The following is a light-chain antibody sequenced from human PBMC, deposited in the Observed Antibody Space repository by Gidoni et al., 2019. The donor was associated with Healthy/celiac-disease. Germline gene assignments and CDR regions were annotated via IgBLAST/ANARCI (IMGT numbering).Light chain of an antibody. CDR1: QSISSY. CDR3: QQSYSTPPYT. Sequence: DIQMTQSPSSLSASVGDRVNITCRASQSISSYLNWYQQKPGKAPKLLIYAASSLQSGVPSRFSGSGSWTDFTLTISSLQPEDFATYYCQQSYSTPPYTFXXXTKLEIK. CDR2: AAS. V-gene: IGKV1-39*01. J-gene: IGKJ2*01.